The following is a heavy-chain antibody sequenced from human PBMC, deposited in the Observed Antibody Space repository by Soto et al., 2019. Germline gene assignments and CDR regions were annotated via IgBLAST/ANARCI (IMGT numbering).Heavy chain of an antibody. CDR3: AREIVTAGGNNYFDP. Sequence: PSATMCLPCLVSRGTISRSDWWIWVRPSPGRGLEWIGNVYHTGDTNFNPSLQSRVTFSVDKSNNQFSLRLTSVTAADTAVYFCAREIVTAGGNNYFDPWGPGNRVTVSA. J-gene: IGHJ5*02. V-gene: IGHV4-4*02. CDR2: VYHTGDT. CDR1: RGTISRSDW. D-gene: IGHD2-21*02.